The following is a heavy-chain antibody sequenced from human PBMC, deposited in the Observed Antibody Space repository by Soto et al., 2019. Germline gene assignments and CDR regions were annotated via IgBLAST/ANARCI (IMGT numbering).Heavy chain of an antibody. Sequence: PSETLSLTCTVSGGSISSGGYYWSWIRQHPGKGLEWIGYIYYSGSTYYNPSLKSRVTISVDTSKNQFSLKLSSVTAADTAVYYCARAEYCGGDCYPYYFDYWGQGTLVTVSS. J-gene: IGHJ4*02. CDR3: ARAEYCGGDCYPYYFDY. V-gene: IGHV4-31*03. CDR1: GGSISSGGYY. CDR2: IYYSGST. D-gene: IGHD2-21*01.